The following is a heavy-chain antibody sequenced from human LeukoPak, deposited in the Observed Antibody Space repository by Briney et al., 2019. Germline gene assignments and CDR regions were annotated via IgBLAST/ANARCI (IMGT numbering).Heavy chain of an antibody. CDR1: GFTFSSYC. CDR3: AKWKYSNSGIDDY. V-gene: IGHV3-7*01. J-gene: IGHJ4*02. CDR2: IKQDESEI. D-gene: IGHD6-6*01. Sequence: PGGSVRLSCAASGFTFSSYCMSWVRQAPGKGLEWVANIKQDESEIYYVGSAKGRFTISRDNAKNSLSLQMNNLRVEDTAVYYCAKWKYSNSGIDDYWGQGTLVTVSS.